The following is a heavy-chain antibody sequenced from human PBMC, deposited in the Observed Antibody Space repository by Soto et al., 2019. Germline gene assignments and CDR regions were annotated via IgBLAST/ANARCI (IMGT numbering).Heavy chain of an antibody. CDR1: GYSLSSYW. CDR3: ARVVDTDQDPFDI. D-gene: IGHD2-15*01. Sequence: VESLKISCKGSGYSLSSYWIGWVRQMPGKGLEWMGIIYPGDSETRYSPSFRGQVTISADKSITTAYLEWSSLKASDTAMYYCARVVDTDQDPFDIWGQGTMVTVSS. V-gene: IGHV5-51*01. CDR2: IYPGDSET. J-gene: IGHJ3*02.